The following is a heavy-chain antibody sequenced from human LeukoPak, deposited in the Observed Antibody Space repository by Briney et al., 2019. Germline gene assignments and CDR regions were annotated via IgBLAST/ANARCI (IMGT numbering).Heavy chain of an antibody. J-gene: IGHJ4*02. Sequence: KPSETLSLTCAVYGGSFSGYYWSWIRQPPGKGLEWIGEINHSGSTNYNPSLKSRVTISVDTSKNQFSLKLSSVTAADTAVYYCARGAAARHFDYWGQGTLVTVSS. CDR1: GGSFSGYY. V-gene: IGHV4-34*01. CDR2: INHSGST. CDR3: ARGAAARHFDY. D-gene: IGHD6-6*01.